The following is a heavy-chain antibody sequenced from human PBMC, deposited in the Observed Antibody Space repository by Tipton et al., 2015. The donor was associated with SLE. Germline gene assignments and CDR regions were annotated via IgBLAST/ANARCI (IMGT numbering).Heavy chain of an antibody. Sequence: QLVQSGGGFVQPGGCLRLSCAASGFTFSNYAMTWVRQAPGKGLEWVSSISGNEGSTYYADSVRGRFTISRDNSKRTLYLQMNSLAADDTAVYYCSKDPRFGISNWGQGALVTVFS. J-gene: IGHJ4*02. CDR2: ISGNEGST. CDR1: GFTFSNYA. CDR3: SKDPRFGISN. D-gene: IGHD4-23*01. V-gene: IGHV3-23*04.